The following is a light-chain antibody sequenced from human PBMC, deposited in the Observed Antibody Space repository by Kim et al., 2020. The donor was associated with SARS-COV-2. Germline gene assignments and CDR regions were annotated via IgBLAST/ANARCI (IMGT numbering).Light chain of an antibody. Sequence: ASVGDRVTITCRASQDISKNLAWFQQKPGEAPKSLIYSTSILQSGVPSKFSGSGSGTAFTLTISSLQPEDVATYYCQQHSAYPRTFGQGTKVDIK. CDR2: STS. J-gene: IGKJ1*01. CDR3: QQHSAYPRT. V-gene: IGKV1-16*02. CDR1: QDISKN.